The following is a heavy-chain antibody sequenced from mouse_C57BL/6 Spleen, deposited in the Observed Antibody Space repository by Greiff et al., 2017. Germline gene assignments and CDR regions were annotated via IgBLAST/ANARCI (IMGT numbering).Heavy chain of an antibody. CDR3: ARRENYFGDY. CDR1: GYTFTSYW. D-gene: IGHD1-1*02. V-gene: IGHV1-50*01. J-gene: IGHJ2*01. CDR2: IAPSDSYT. Sequence: VQLQQPGAELVKPGASVKLSCKASGYTFTSYWMQWVKQRPGQGLEWIGEIAPSDSYTNYNQKLKGKATLTVDTSSSTAYMQLSSLTSEDSAVYYCARRENYFGDYWGQGTTLTVSS.